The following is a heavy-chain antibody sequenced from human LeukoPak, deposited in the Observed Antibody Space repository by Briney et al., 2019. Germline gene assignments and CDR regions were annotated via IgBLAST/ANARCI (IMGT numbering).Heavy chain of an antibody. Sequence: ASVKVSCKASGYTFISYGISWVRQAPGQGLEWMGWISGYNGNTNYAQNLQGRVTMTTDTSTSTAYMELRSLRSDVTAVYYCARGLGVVTAQSEQPKPRYFDLWGRGTQVTASS. CDR1: GYTFISYG. J-gene: IGHJ2*01. D-gene: IGHD2-21*02. CDR2: ISGYNGNT. CDR3: ARGLGVVTAQSEQPKPRYFDL. V-gene: IGHV1-18*01.